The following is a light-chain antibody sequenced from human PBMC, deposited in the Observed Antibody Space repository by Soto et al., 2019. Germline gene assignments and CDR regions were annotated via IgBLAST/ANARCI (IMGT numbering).Light chain of an antibody. V-gene: IGLV2-14*01. Sequence: QSALTQPESVSGSPGQSIAISCTGTSSDEGTYDYVSWYQQYPDKAPKLIIYEVTQRPSGVSNRFSGSKSGNTASLTISGLQAEDEADYYCSSHSSVNTRVFGTGTKVTVL. CDR1: SSDEGTYDY. CDR2: EVT. CDR3: SSHSSVNTRV. J-gene: IGLJ1*01.